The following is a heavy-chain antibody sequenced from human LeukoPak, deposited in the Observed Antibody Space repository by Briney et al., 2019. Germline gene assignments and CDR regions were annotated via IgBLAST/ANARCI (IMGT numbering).Heavy chain of an antibody. V-gene: IGHV4-31*03. CDR1: RGSISRGGYY. D-gene: IGHD3-10*01. CDR2: IYYSGST. J-gene: IGHJ4*02. Sequence: SQTLSLTCPVSRGSISRGGYYWRWIRQPPGKGLVWIGYIYYSGSTYYNPSLKSRVTITVDTSKNQFSLKLSSATAADTAVYYCARNTNYYGSGRPDYWGQGTLVTVSS. CDR3: ARNTNYYGSGRPDY.